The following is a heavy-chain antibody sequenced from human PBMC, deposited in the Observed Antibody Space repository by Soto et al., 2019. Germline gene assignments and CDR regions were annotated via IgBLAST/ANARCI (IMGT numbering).Heavy chain of an antibody. J-gene: IGHJ4*02. CDR2: ITDNGGST. V-gene: IGHV3-23*01. CDR1: GFTFSRDG. D-gene: IGHD3-10*01. CDR3: AKDDYYYGSGSY. Sequence: PGGSLRLSCAASGFTFSRDGMSWVRQAPGKGLEWVSLITDNGGSTYYADSVKGRFTISRDNTKNTLFLQMNSLRAEDTAVYYCAKDDYYYGSGSYWGQGTLVTVSS.